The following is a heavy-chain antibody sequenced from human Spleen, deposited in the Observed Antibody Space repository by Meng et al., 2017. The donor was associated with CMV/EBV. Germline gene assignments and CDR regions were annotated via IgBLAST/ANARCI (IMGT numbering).Heavy chain of an antibody. J-gene: IGHJ6*02. CDR1: GFTVSSNY. CDR2: IYSGGST. D-gene: IGHD2-2*01. V-gene: IGHV3-53*01. CDR3: ARESPLNCSSTSCYLAARNYYYYGMDV. Sequence: GGSLRLSCAASGFTVSSNYMSWVRQAPGKGLEWVSVIYSGGSTYYADSVKGRFTISRDNSKNTLYLQMNSLRAEDTAVYYCARESPLNCSSTSCYLAARNYYYYGMDVWGQGTTVTVSS.